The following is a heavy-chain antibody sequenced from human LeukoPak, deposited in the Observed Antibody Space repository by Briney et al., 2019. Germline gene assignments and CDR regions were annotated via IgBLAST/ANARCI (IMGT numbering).Heavy chain of an antibody. D-gene: IGHD2-8*01. CDR1: GGSVSSGSYY. V-gene: IGHV4-61*01. Sequence: SETLSLTCTVSGGSVSSGSYYWSWIRQPPGKGLEWIGYIYYSGSTNYNPSLKSRVTISVDTSKNQFSLKLSSVTAADTAVYYCARAHRRRYCTNGVCSSYIDYWGQGTLVTVSS. CDR2: IYYSGST. CDR3: ARAHRRRYCTNGVCSSYIDY. J-gene: IGHJ4*02.